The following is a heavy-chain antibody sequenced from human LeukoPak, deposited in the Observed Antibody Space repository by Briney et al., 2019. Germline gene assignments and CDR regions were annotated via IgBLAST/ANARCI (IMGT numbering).Heavy chain of an antibody. V-gene: IGHV3-21*01. J-gene: IGHJ4*02. CDR1: GFTFSSYS. CDR3: ARTSIAAAGTVFDY. CDR2: ISSSSSYI. D-gene: IGHD6-13*01. Sequence: GGSLRLSCAASGFTFSSYSMNWVRQAPGKGLEWVSSISSSSSYIYYADSVKGRFTISRDNAKNSLYLQMNSLRAEDTAVYYCARTSIAAAGTVFDYWGQGTLVTVSS.